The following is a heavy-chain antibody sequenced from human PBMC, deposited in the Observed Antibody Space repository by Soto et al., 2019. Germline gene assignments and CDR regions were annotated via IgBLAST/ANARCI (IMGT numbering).Heavy chain of an antibody. D-gene: IGHD6-19*01. CDR3: ARSSSGPPPDAFDI. V-gene: IGHV1-3*01. CDR1: GYTFITYA. CDR2: INGGNGNT. J-gene: IGHJ3*02. Sequence: ASVKVSCKASGYTFITYAIHWVRQAPGQRLEWMGWINGGNGNTKYSQKFQGIVTITRDTSASTAYMELSSLGSEDTAVYYCARSSSGPPPDAFDIWGQGTMVTVS.